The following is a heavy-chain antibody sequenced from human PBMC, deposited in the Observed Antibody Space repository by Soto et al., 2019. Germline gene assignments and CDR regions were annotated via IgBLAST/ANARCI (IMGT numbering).Heavy chain of an antibody. CDR1: GFSFSDYY. J-gene: IGHJ4*02. CDR3: ARRYGDAFDF. Sequence: PGGSLRLSCAASGFSFSDYYINWVRQAPGKGLDWVGRTRNKASSYTTDYAAFVKGRFTISRDDSKNLIYLQMNSLKTEDTAVYYCARRYGDAFDFWGQGTLVTVSS. V-gene: IGHV3-72*01. CDR2: TRNKASSYTT. D-gene: IGHD4-17*01.